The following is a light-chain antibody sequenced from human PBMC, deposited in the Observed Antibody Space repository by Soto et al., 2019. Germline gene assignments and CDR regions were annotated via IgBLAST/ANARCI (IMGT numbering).Light chain of an antibody. V-gene: IGKV3-20*01. CDR3: QQYGSSKYT. CDR2: GAS. Sequence: EIVLTQSPGTLSLSPGERATLSCRASQSVNNNYLAWYQQKPGQAPRLLIYGASSRATGIPDRFSGSGSGKDFTLTIRRLETEDFEVYYCQQYGSSKYTFGQGTKLEIK. J-gene: IGKJ2*01. CDR1: QSVNNNY.